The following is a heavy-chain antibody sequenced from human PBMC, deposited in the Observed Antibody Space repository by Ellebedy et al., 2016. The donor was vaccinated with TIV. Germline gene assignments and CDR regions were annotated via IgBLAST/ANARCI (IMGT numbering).Heavy chain of an antibody. J-gene: IGHJ4*02. D-gene: IGHD1-1*01. CDR3: ARGKLTWKSEDY. CDR1: GFTFRNYW. V-gene: IGHV3-74*01. CDR2: TNTDGSRT. Sequence: PGGSLRLSCAASGFTFRNYWMHWVRQVPGKGLMWVSHTNTDGSRTSHADSVKGRFTISRDNGQNTLYLQMNSLRVEDTAVYYCARGKLTWKSEDYWGQGTLVTVSS.